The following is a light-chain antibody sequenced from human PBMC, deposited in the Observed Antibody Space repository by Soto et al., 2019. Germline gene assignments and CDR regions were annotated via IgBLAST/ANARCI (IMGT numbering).Light chain of an antibody. Sequence: QSVLTQPASVSGSPGQSITISCTGTSSDVGGYKYVSWIQQHPGKAPKLMIYEVSNRPSGVSNRFSGSKSDNTASLTISGLQDEDEADYYCSSYAGTYTQWVFGGGTKVTVL. CDR2: EVS. CDR3: SSYAGTYTQWV. CDR1: SSDVGGYKY. V-gene: IGLV2-14*01. J-gene: IGLJ3*02.